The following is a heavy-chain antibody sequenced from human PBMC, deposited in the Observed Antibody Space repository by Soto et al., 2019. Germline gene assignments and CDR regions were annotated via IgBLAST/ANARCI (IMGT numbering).Heavy chain of an antibody. V-gene: IGHV3-23*01. CDR3: AKSQTYYYDSSGYPDI. CDR1: GFTFSSYA. D-gene: IGHD3-22*01. CDR2: ISGSGGST. J-gene: IGHJ3*02. Sequence: GGSLRLSCAASGFTFSSYAMSWVRQAPGKGLEWVSAISGSGGSTYYADSVKGRFTISRDNSKNTLYLQMNSLRAEDTAVYYCAKSQTYYYDSSGYPDIWGQGTMVTVSS.